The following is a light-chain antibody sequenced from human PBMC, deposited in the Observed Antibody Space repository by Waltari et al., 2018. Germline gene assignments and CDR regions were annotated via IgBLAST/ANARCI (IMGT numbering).Light chain of an antibody. CDR3: QKYNSAPLT. Sequence: DIQMTQSPSSLSASVQDRVTITCRASQGIRNYLAWYQQKPGKVPKLLIYAASTLQSGVPSRFSGSGSGTDFTLTISSLQPEDVATYYCQKYNSAPLTFGGGTKAEIK. CDR2: AAS. V-gene: IGKV1-27*01. J-gene: IGKJ4*01. CDR1: QGIRNY.